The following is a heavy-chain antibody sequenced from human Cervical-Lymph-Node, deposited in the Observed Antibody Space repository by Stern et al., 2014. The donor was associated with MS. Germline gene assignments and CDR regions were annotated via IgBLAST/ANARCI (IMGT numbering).Heavy chain of an antibody. Sequence: LVESGPGLVKPSQTLSLTCTVSGGSINNGDYYRSWIRQHPGKGLECIGYLFYSGSTYYNPSLKSRATISEDTSKNQFSLNLHSVTAADTAVYYCTSSRYEFWSGYRKAFYFDYWGQGAMVTVSS. V-gene: IGHV4-31*03. D-gene: IGHD3-3*01. CDR2: LFYSGST. J-gene: IGHJ4*02. CDR3: TSSRYEFWSGYRKAFYFDY. CDR1: GGSINNGDYY.